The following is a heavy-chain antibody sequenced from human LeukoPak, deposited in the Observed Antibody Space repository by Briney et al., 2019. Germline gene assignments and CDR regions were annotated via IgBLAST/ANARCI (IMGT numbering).Heavy chain of an antibody. CDR2: LYSGGST. CDR3: ARGDCSGGSCHSGL. Sequence: QPGGSLRLSCAVSGFAVSSTYMSWVRQAPGKGLEWFSVLYSGGSTYYADYVQGRFTISRDNSKNTLYLQMNSMRVEDTAVYFCARGDCSGGSCHSGLWGQGTLVTVSS. D-gene: IGHD2-15*01. V-gene: IGHV3-66*01. J-gene: IGHJ4*02. CDR1: GFAVSSTY.